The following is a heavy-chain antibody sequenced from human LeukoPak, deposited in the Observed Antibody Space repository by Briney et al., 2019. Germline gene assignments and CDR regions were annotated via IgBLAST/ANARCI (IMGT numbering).Heavy chain of an antibody. J-gene: IGHJ4*02. CDR3: ARDHNYAFDN. CDR2: IGISSGNT. Sequence: GGSLRLSCAASGFTFSSYAMSWVRQAPGKGLEWISYIGISSGNTKYADSVKGRFTISADNAKNSLYLQMNSLRVEDTAVYYCARDHNYAFDNWGQGTLVSVSS. V-gene: IGHV3-48*04. CDR1: GFTFSSYA. D-gene: IGHD1-1*01.